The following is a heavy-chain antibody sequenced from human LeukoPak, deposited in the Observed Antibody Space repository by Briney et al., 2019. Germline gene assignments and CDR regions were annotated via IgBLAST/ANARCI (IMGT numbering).Heavy chain of an antibody. V-gene: IGHV1-18*01. CDR1: DYTFTKYG. D-gene: IGHD3-22*01. CDR3: ARDSQPYYYDSSGYHPELDY. J-gene: IGHJ4*02. Sequence: ASAKVSCKASDYTFTKYGISWVRQAPGQGLEWMGWISAYNGSTNYAQKFQGRVTMTTDTSTSTAYMELRSLRSDDTAVYYCARDSQPYYYDSSGYHPELDYWGQGSLVTVSS. CDR2: ISAYNGST.